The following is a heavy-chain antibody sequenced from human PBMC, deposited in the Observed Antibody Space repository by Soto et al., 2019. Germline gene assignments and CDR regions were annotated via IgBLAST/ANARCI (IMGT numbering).Heavy chain of an antibody. J-gene: IGHJ5*02. CDR1: GFSLSTIGVG. Sequence: SGPTLVNPTQTLTLTCTFSGFSLSTIGVGVGWIRQPPGKALEWLALIYWNDDKRYSPSLKSRLTITKDTSKNQVVLTMTNMDPVDTATYYCAHRHGSGSYYNYWFDPWGQGTLVTVSS. CDR3: AHRHGSGSYYNYWFDP. D-gene: IGHD3-10*01. V-gene: IGHV2-5*01. CDR2: IYWNDDK.